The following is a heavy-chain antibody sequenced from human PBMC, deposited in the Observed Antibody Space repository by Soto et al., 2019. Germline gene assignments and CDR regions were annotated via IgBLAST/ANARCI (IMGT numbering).Heavy chain of an antibody. CDR2: IYTSGST. CDR1: GVSISSYY. V-gene: IGHV4-4*07. Sequence: QVQLQESGPGLVKPSETLSLTCTVAGVSISSYYWSWIRQPAGKGLAWIGRIYTSGSTNYNPSLKTSVAMSVDTSKNQVSLKLSSVTAAGTAVYYCARDRLPRWRTDGMDVWGQGTTVTVSS. CDR3: ARDRLPRWRTDGMDV. J-gene: IGHJ6*02. D-gene: IGHD6-13*01.